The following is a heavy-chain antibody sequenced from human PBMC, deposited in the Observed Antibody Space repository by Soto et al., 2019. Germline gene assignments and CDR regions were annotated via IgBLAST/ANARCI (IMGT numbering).Heavy chain of an antibody. D-gene: IGHD5-18*01. J-gene: IGHJ4*02. V-gene: IGHV1-18*01. CDR3: ARGLNGYLHYFDY. CDR2: ISAYNGNT. CDR1: GYTFTSYG. Sequence: ASVKVSCKASGYTFTSYGISWVRQAPRQGLEWMGWISAYNGNTNYSQKFQGRVTITRDTSASTAYMELSSLRSEDTAVYYCARGLNGYLHYFDYWGQGTPVTVSS.